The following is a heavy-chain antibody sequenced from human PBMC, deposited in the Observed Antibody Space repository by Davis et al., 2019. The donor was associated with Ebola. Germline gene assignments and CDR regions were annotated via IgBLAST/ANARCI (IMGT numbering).Heavy chain of an antibody. Sequence: ASVQVSCKASGYTFSTSGISWVRQAPGQGLEWLGWISASNGNTYYAQRLQGRVTLTADKATNTAYMELSGLRFDDTAVYYCARGKWFDPWGQGTLVSVTS. CDR3: ARGKWFDP. CDR2: ISASNGNT. CDR1: GYTFSTSG. J-gene: IGHJ5*02. V-gene: IGHV1-18*01.